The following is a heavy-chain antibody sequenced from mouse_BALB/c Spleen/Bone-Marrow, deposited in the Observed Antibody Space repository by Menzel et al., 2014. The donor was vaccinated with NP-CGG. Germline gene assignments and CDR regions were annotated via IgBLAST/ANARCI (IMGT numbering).Heavy chain of an antibody. D-gene: IGHD2-3*01. Sequence: EVKLMESGGGLVQPGGSLKLSCAASGFDFSGFWMGWVRQAPGKGLEWIGEINPDSSTINYTPSLKDRFIISRDNAKNTLYLQMSKVRSEDTALYYCARLGYYGGFAYWGRGTLVTVSA. CDR3: ARLGYYGGFAY. CDR1: GFDFSGFW. J-gene: IGHJ3*01. V-gene: IGHV4-1*02. CDR2: INPDSSTI.